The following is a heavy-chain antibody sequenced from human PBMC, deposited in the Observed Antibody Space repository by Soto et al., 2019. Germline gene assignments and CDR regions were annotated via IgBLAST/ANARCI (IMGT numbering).Heavy chain of an antibody. J-gene: IGHJ4*02. CDR1: GYTFASYA. CDR2: ISAYNGNT. V-gene: IGHV1-18*01. Sequence: QVQLVQSGAEVKKPGASVKVSCKASGYTFASYAISWMRQAPGPGLEWMGWISAYNGNTNYAQKLQGRATMTTDTSTSTADMGLRTLRSDDTAVYYCARAPPPPDYWGQGTLVTVSS. CDR3: ARAPPPPDY.